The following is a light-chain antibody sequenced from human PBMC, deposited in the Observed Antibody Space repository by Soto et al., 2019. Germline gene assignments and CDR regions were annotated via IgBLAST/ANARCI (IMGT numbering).Light chain of an antibody. V-gene: IGLV3-21*04. Sequence: SYELTQPPSVSVAPGQTARIACGGTSIGTKSVHWYQQRPGQAPVLVIYYDSDRPSGIPERFSGSNSGNTATLTISRVEAGDEADYFCQVWDISSGHYVFGTGTQLTVL. J-gene: IGLJ1*01. CDR3: QVWDISSGHYV. CDR1: SIGTKS. CDR2: YDS.